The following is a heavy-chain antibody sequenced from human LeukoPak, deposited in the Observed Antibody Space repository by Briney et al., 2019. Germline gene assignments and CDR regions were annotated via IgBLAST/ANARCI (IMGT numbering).Heavy chain of an antibody. CDR1: GFTFSSYW. CDR3: AKVLYDFWSGYYGDPLDY. D-gene: IGHD3-3*01. J-gene: IGHJ4*02. Sequence: GGSLRLSCAASGFTFSSYWMSWVRQAPGKGLEWVANIKQDGSEKYYVDSVKGRFTISRDNSKNTLYLQMNSLRAEDTAVYYCAKVLYDFWSGYYGDPLDYWGQGTLVTVSS. V-gene: IGHV3-7*03. CDR2: IKQDGSEK.